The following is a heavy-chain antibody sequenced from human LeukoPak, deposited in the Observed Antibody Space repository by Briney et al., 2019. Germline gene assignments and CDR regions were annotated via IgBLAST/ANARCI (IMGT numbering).Heavy chain of an antibody. J-gene: IGHJ4*02. CDR3: AKVERSSRVHYFDY. Sequence: GGSLRLSCAASGFTFSSYAMSWVRQAPGKGLECVSVISGSGTIKYYADSVKGRFTISRDNSKNTLYLQMNGLRAEDTAVYYCAKVERSSRVHYFDYWGQGTLVTVSS. CDR2: ISGSGTIK. D-gene: IGHD1-1*01. V-gene: IGHV3-23*01. CDR1: GFTFSSYA.